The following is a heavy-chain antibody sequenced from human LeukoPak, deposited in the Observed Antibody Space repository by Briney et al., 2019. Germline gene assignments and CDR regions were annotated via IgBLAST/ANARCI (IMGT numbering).Heavy chain of an antibody. J-gene: IGHJ3*02. V-gene: IGHV3-23*01. CDR2: ISGSGVNT. CDR3: AKETTPYGSGSYDDAFDI. CDR1: GFTFSSYA. Sequence: GGSLRLSCAASGFTFSSYAMNWVRQAPGKGLEWVSAISGSGVNTYYADSVKGRFTISRDNSKNTLYLQMNSLRAEDTAVYYCAKETTPYGSGSYDDAFDIWGQGTMVTVSS. D-gene: IGHD3-10*01.